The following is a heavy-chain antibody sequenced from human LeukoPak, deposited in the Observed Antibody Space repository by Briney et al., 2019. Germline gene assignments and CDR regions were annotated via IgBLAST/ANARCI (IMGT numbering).Heavy chain of an antibody. CDR2: ISGDGSNT. D-gene: IGHD6-13*01. Sequence: GGSLRLSCAASGFTFTSYYMHWVRQAPGKGLVWVSRISGDGSNTIYADSVKGRFTISRDNSKNTLYLQMNSLRAEDTAVYYCAKDSQPGVTIAAAGYWGQGTLVTVSS. CDR1: GFTFTSYY. J-gene: IGHJ4*02. CDR3: AKDSQPGVTIAAAGY. V-gene: IGHV3-74*01.